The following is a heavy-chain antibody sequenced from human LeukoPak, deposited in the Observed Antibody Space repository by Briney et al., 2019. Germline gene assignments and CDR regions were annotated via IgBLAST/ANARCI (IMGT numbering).Heavy chain of an antibody. J-gene: IGHJ4*02. V-gene: IGHV3-33*01. CDR2: IWPDGSNQ. D-gene: IGHD6-13*01. CDR3: ARLTADGRLYFVD. Sequence: GGSLRLSCAASGFTFSSYGMHWVRQAPGKGLEWLTSIWPDGSNQYYADSVKGRFSISRDNSKNTLFLQMNSLRAEDTAVYYCARLTADGRLYFVDWGPGTLVTVSS. CDR1: GFTFSSYG.